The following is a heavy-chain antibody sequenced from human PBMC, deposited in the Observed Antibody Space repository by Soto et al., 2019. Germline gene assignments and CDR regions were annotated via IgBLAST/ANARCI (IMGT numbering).Heavy chain of an antibody. Sequence: GGSLRLSCAASGFTFSSYAMHWVRQAPGKGLEWVAVISYDGSNKYYADSVKGRFTISRDNSKNTLYLQMNSLRAEDTAVYYFATNRRDIVVVTADDAFDIWGQGTMVTVSS. J-gene: IGHJ3*02. CDR1: GFTFSSYA. CDR2: ISYDGSNK. CDR3: ATNRRDIVVVTADDAFDI. V-gene: IGHV3-30-3*01. D-gene: IGHD2-21*02.